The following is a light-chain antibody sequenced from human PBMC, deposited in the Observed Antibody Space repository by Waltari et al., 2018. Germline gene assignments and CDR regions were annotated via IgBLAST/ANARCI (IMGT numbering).Light chain of an antibody. Sequence: DTVLTQSPDSLAVSLGERATINCKSSQSVLDYYKSKTYPAWYQQKPGQPPRLFISWAFTRESGVPERFSGSGSRTDFTLSIASLQAEDVAVYYCHQYYTTPRTFGQGTRVEI. CDR3: HQYYTTPRT. V-gene: IGKV4-1*01. CDR1: QSVLDYYKSKTY. J-gene: IGKJ1*01. CDR2: WAF.